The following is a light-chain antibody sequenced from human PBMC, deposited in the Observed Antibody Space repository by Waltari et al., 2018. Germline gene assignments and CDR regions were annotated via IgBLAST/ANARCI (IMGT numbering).Light chain of an antibody. Sequence: DIQMTQSPSTLSASVGDRVTITCRASQSISSWLAWYQQKTGQAPKLLIYMTSTLQSGVPSRFSGRGSGTEFALTISSLQPDDFATYYCQQYDSYPLTFGGGTKVEIK. CDR3: QQYDSYPLT. J-gene: IGKJ4*01. CDR1: QSISSW. V-gene: IGKV1-5*03. CDR2: MTS.